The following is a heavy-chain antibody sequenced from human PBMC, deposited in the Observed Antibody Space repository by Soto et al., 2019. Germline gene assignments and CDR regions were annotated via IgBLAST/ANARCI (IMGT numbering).Heavy chain of an antibody. V-gene: IGHV4-39*02. J-gene: IGHJ5*02. Sequence: SETLSLTCTVSGGSIATSSYFWAWIRRPPGKGLEWIGSIDYRGTIYNNPSLKSRVTISVDTSKNHFSLKLDSVPAADTALYYCSRRAPEGFDPWGQGTLVTVSS. CDR1: GGSIATSSYF. CDR2: IDYRGTI. CDR3: SRRAPEGFDP.